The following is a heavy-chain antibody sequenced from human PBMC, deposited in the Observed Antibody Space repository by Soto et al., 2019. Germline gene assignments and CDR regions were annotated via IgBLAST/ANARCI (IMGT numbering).Heavy chain of an antibody. CDR2: IYHTGTT. V-gene: IGHV4-4*02. CDR1: AGSISTTNW. CDR3: ATSSGSAYGLDV. Sequence: SETLSLTCAVSAGSISTTNWYVWVRQPPGMGLEWIGEIYHTGTTTYNPSLKSRVTMSVDTSKNQFSLRLSFVTAADTAVYYCATSSGSAYGLDVWGPGATVTVS. J-gene: IGHJ6*02. D-gene: IGHD3-10*01.